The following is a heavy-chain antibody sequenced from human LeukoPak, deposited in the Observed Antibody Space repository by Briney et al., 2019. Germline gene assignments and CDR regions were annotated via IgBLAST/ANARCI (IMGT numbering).Heavy chain of an antibody. CDR1: RFTFNNYA. J-gene: IGHJ5*02. Sequence: GGSLRLSCEASRFTFNNYAMSWVRQAPGKGLEWVANIKQDGSEKYYVDSVKGRFTISRDNAKNSLYLQMNSLRAEDTAVYYCAKDHGVYGSGSYETFDPWGQGTLVTVSS. V-gene: IGHV3-7*03. D-gene: IGHD3-10*01. CDR2: IKQDGSEK. CDR3: AKDHGVYGSGSYETFDP.